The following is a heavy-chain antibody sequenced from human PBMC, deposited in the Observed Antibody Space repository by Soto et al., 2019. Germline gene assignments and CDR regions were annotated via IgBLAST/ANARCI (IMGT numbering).Heavy chain of an antibody. Sequence: QLQLQESGSGLVKPSQTLSLTCAVSGGSISSGGYSWSWIRQPPGKGLEWIGDIDHSGSTYYNPSLKSRVTISVDRSKNPFSLKRSSVTAAETAVYYCARGGGDSSGYSPYYFDYWGQGTLVTVSS. CDR1: GGSISSGGYS. CDR2: IDHSGST. D-gene: IGHD3-22*01. V-gene: IGHV4-30-2*01. CDR3: ARGGGDSSGYSPYYFDY. J-gene: IGHJ4*02.